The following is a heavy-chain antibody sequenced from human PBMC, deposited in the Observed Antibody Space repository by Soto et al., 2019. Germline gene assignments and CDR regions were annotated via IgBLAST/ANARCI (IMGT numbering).Heavy chain of an antibody. J-gene: IGHJ6*03. D-gene: IGHD6-6*01. V-gene: IGHV3-64*01. Sequence: EVQLAESGGGLAQPGGSLRLSCAASGFTLSGYAMDWVRQAPRKGLEYVSGISSNGVGTYYANSVQGRFTISRDNSKNTVYLQMGSLRPEDMAVYYCARRARPDFYYMDVWSKGTTVTVSS. CDR2: ISSNGVGT. CDR3: ARRARPDFYYMDV. CDR1: GFTLSGYA.